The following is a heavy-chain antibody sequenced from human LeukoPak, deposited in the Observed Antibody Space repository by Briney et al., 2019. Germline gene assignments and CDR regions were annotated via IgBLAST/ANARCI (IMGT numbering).Heavy chain of an antibody. D-gene: IGHD3-22*01. CDR1: GGSVSSGGYY. V-gene: IGHV4-31*03. J-gene: IGHJ4*02. CDR2: IYYSGST. Sequence: PSETLSLTCTVSGGSVSSGGYYWSWIRQHPGKGLEWIGYIYYSGSTYYNPSLKSRVTISVDTSKNQFSLKLSSVTAADTAVYYCARRDSSGYPDYWGQGTLVTVSS. CDR3: ARRDSSGYPDY.